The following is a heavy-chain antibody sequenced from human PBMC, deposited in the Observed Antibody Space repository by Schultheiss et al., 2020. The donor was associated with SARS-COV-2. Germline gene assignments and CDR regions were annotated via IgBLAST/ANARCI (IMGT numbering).Heavy chain of an antibody. D-gene: IGHD5-12*01. J-gene: IGHJ4*02. Sequence: GGSLRLSCAASGFTFSSYEMNWVRQAPGKGLEWVSYISTSGSTIYYADSVKGRFTISRDNAKNSLHLQMNSLRAEDTAVYYCARGHSGYEGFFDYWGQGILVTVSS. CDR1: GFTFSSYE. V-gene: IGHV3-48*03. CDR3: ARGHSGYEGFFDY. CDR2: ISTSGSTI.